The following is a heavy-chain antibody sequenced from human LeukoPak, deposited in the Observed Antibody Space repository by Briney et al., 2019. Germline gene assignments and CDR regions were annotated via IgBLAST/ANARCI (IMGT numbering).Heavy chain of an antibody. Sequence: ASVRVSCKASGYTFTSYDINWVRQAPGQGLEWMGIINPSGGSTSYAQKFQGRVTMTRDMSTSTVYMELSSLRSEDTAVYYCARDQREGGFDYWGQGTLVTVSS. CDR1: GYTFTSYD. CDR3: ARDQREGGFDY. V-gene: IGHV1-46*01. CDR2: INPSGGST. D-gene: IGHD2-15*01. J-gene: IGHJ4*02.